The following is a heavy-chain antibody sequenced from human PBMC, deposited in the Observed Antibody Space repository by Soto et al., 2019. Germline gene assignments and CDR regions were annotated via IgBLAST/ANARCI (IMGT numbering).Heavy chain of an antibody. D-gene: IGHD3-22*01. V-gene: IGHV1-18*04. Sequence: QVQLVQSGAEVKKPGASVKVSCKASGYTFTDYGISWVRQAPGQGLEWMGWISAKTGNTNYAQIVQGRVTLTTDTSASTAYMELRSLRSDDTAIYYCARDRFQYDSSGHGDYWGQGTLVTVSS. CDR1: GYTFTDYG. CDR3: ARDRFQYDSSGHGDY. CDR2: ISAKTGNT. J-gene: IGHJ4*02.